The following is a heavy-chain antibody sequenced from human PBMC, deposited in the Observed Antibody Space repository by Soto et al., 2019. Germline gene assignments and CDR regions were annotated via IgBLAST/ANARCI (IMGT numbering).Heavy chain of an antibody. V-gene: IGHV3-23*01. CDR3: AKDKRGYTYGYVHX. J-gene: IGHJ4*02. Sequence: SRRLSCATSGFTFSSYAMSWVRQAPGKGLEWFSAIIGSGGSTYYADSVKGRFTISRDNSKNTLYLQMNSLRAEDTAVYYCAKDKRGYTYGYVHXWGQGTPVPVSX. CDR1: GFTFSSYA. D-gene: IGHD5-18*01. CDR2: IIGSGGST.